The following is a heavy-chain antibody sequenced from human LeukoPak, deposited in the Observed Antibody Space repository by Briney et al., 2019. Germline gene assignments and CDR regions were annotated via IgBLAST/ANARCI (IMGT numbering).Heavy chain of an antibody. CDR3: AREYGDYVVGAFDI. CDR2: IWYDGSNK. Sequence: GGSLRLSCVASGFTVSSNYMSWVRQAPGKGLEWVAVIWYDGSNKYYADSVKGRFTISRDNSKNTLYLQMNSLRAEDTAVYYCAREYGDYVVGAFDIWGQGTMVTVSS. D-gene: IGHD4-17*01. J-gene: IGHJ3*02. V-gene: IGHV3-33*01. CDR1: GFTVSSNY.